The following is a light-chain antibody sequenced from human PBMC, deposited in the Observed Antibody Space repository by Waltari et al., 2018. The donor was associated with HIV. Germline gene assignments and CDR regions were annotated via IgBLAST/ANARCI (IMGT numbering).Light chain of an antibody. CDR1: SSDVGSYNL. J-gene: IGLJ2*01. CDR2: EVS. V-gene: IGLV2-23*02. CDR3: CSYAGSTTWVV. Sequence: QSALTQPASVSGSPGQSITISCTGTSSDVGSYNLVSWYQQYPGKAPKFMIYEVSKRPSGVSNRFSGSKSGNTASLTIAGLQTEDEADYYCCSYAGSTTWVVFGGGTKLTVL.